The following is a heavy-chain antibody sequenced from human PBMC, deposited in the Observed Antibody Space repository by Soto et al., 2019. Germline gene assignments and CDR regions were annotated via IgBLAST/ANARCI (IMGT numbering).Heavy chain of an antibody. Sequence: QVQLQESGPGLVKPSETLSLTCTVSGGSISDYYWSWFRQAPGKGLDWIGYVYYSRTTNYNPSLQSRVTMSVDTSKNQFSLKLSSVTAADTAVYYCARQAIDWGQGTLVTVSS. J-gene: IGHJ4*02. V-gene: IGHV4-59*08. CDR2: VYYSRTT. CDR3: ARQAID. CDR1: GGSISDYY.